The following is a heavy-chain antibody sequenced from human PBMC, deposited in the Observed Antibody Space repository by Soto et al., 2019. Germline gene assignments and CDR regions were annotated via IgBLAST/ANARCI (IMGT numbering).Heavy chain of an antibody. CDR3: ARVHVMVVAGSTFDY. D-gene: IGHD6-19*01. CDR2: IYHGGTT. V-gene: IGHV4-4*07. J-gene: IGHJ4*01. Sequence: PSETLSLTCTVSGGSISSYYWSWIRQPAGKGLEWIGRIYHGGTTFYNPSLKSRITISVDTSNNQFSLKLTSVTAADTAVYYCARVHVMVVAGSTFDYWGHGTLVTVSS. CDR1: GGSISSYY.